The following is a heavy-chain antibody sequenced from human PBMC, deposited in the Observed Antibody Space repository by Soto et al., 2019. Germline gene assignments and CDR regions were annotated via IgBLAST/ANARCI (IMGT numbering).Heavy chain of an antibody. CDR2: IIPILGIA. CDR3: ARAPYSSSPYNWFDP. D-gene: IGHD6-6*01. V-gene: IGHV1-69*02. Sequence: QVQLVQSGAEVKKPGSSVKVSCKASGGTFSSYTISWVRQAPGQVLEWMGRIIPILGIANYAQKFQGRVTITADKSTSTAYMELSSLRSEDTAVYYCARAPYSSSPYNWFDPWGQGTLVTVSS. CDR1: GGTFSSYT. J-gene: IGHJ5*02.